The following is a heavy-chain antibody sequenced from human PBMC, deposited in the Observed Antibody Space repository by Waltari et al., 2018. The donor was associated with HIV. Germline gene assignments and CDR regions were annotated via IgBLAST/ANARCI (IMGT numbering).Heavy chain of an antibody. V-gene: IGHV4-4*02. Sequence: QVQLQESGPGLVKPSGTLSLTCSVSGDSISSSSLWTWVRQSPGKGLEWIGEIYQNGNSNSTPSFKSQVAMSEDKSKGHFSQTLSSLTAADTPVYYGAWSPDKRVWFRPIDYWGQGALVSVSS. CDR3: AWSPDKRVWFRPIDY. J-gene: IGHJ4*02. D-gene: IGHD3-10*01. CDR1: GDSISSSSL. CDR2: IYQNGNS.